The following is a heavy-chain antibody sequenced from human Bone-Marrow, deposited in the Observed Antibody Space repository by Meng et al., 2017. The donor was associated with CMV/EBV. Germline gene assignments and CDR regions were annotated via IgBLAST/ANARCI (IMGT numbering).Heavy chain of an antibody. J-gene: IGHJ6*02. Sequence: ASVKVSCKASGYTFTGYYMHWVRQAPGQGLEWMGWINPNSGGTNYAQKFQGRVTMTRDTSISTAYMELSSLRSEDTAVYYGASAEGYCSSTSCYSGDYYYGMDVWGQGTTVTVS. D-gene: IGHD2-2*01. CDR2: INPNSGGT. CDR3: ASAEGYCSSTSCYSGDYYYGMDV. V-gene: IGHV1-2*02. CDR1: GYTFTGYY.